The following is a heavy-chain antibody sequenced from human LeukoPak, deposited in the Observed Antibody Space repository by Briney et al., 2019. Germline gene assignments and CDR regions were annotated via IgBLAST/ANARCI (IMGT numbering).Heavy chain of an antibody. J-gene: IGHJ6*03. D-gene: IGHD6-13*01. CDR1: GFTFSDYY. CDR3: ARPPGECNSSTCYYHYYYMDV. V-gene: IGHV3-11*04. CDR2: MSSSGGTI. Sequence: PGGSLRLSCVASGFTFSDYYMKWLRQGPGKGLEGGSYMSSSGGTIFYAYSVKGRFTISRDNAKNSLYLQMNSLRAEDTAVYYCARPPGECNSSTCYYHYYYMDVWGKGTTVTVSS.